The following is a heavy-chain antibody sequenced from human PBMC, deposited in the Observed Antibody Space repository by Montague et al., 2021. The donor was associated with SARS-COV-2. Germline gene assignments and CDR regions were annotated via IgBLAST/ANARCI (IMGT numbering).Heavy chain of an antibody. V-gene: IGHV4-34*01. CDR3: ARGQVTIFGVLIMLPAAGALDI. J-gene: IGHJ3*02. CDR1: GGSFSGYY. D-gene: IGHD3-3*01. Sequence: SETLSLTCTVYGGSFSGYYWSWIRQPPGKGLEWIGEVNHSGSTNYNPSLKSRVTISVDTSKNQFSLKMNSVGAADTAVYYCARGQVTIFGVLIMLPAAGALDIWGRGTMVSVSS. CDR2: VNHSGST.